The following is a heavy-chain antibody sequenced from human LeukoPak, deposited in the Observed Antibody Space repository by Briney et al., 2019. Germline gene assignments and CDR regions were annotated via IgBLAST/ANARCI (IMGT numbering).Heavy chain of an antibody. V-gene: IGHV4-4*02. CDR1: GGSISSSNW. D-gene: IGHD3-10*01. CDR3: ARTTYYYYGSGIGPHMDV. J-gene: IGHJ6*03. Sequence: SGTLSLTCAVSGGSISSSNWWSWIRQPPGKGLEWIGSIYYSGSTYYNPSLKSRVTISVDTSKNQFPLKLSSVTAADTATYYCARTTYYYYGSGIGPHMDVWGKGTTVTISS. CDR2: IYYSGST.